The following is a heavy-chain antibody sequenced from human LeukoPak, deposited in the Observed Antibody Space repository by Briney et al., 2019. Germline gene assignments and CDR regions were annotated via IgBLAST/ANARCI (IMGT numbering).Heavy chain of an antibody. CDR3: ARRVKLSSGTHQFDF. D-gene: IGHD3-10*01. J-gene: IGHJ4*02. CDR1: GYSFTSYW. V-gene: IGHV5-51*01. Sequence: GESLKISCQGSGYSFTSYWIAWVRRMPGKGLESMGIIYPSDSDTRYSPSFQGQVTISADKSISTAYLQWSSLQASDTAMYYCARRVKLSSGTHQFDFWGQGTLVTVSS. CDR2: IYPSDSDT.